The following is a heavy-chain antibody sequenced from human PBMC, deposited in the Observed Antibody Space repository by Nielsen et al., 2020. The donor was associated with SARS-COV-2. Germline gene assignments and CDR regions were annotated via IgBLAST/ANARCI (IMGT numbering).Heavy chain of an antibody. D-gene: IGHD3-3*01. CDR3: ARHDFWSGYRSSALLVKTYGMDV. V-gene: IGHV1-18*01. Sequence: WVRQAPGQGLEWMGWISAYNGNTNYAQKLQGRVTMTTDTSTSTAYMELRSLRSDDTAVYYCARHDFWSGYRSSALLVKTYGMDVWGQGTTVTVSS. J-gene: IGHJ6*02. CDR2: ISAYNGNT.